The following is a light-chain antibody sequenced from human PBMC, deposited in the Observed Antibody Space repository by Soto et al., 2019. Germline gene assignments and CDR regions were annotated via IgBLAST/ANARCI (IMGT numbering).Light chain of an antibody. CDR3: QQTHSVPYT. V-gene: IGKV1-39*01. CDR2: GAS. CDR1: QVIISY. J-gene: IGKJ2*01. Sequence: DIPMTQSPSSLSASVGDRVTITCRSSQVIISYVSWYQQRPGQAPKLLVTGASTLRTGVPSRFSASGSGTDFALSISNLQPEDLASYYCQQTHSVPYTFGQGTRLEI.